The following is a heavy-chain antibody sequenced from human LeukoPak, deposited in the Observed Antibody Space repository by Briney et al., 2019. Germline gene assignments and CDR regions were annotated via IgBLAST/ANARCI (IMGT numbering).Heavy chain of an antibody. D-gene: IGHD6-13*01. CDR1: GFTFSSYA. Sequence: GGSLRLSCAAAGFTFSSYAMSWVRQAPGKGLEWVSAISGSGGSTYYADSVKGRFTISRDNSKNTLYLQMNSLRAEDTAVYYCAKALYSSSWYWDDYYYYYYMDVWGKGTTVTVSS. V-gene: IGHV3-23*01. J-gene: IGHJ6*03. CDR2: ISGSGGST. CDR3: AKALYSSSWYWDDYYYYYYMDV.